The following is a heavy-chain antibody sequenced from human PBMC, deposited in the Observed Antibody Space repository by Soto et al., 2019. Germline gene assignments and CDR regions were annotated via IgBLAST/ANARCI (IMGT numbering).Heavy chain of an antibody. V-gene: IGHV4-30-2*01. J-gene: IGHJ6*02. CDR1: GDSISRGCYS. D-gene: IGHD6-6*01. Sequence: PSETLSLTCAVSGDSISRGCYSWTWIRQPPGKALEWIGNIYDSGSTSYNPSLKSRVTISVDTPKNQFSLRLTSVTAADTAVYFCARGSSSYYDYGMDVWGQGTTVTVSS. CDR2: IYDSGST. CDR3: ARGSSSYYDYGMDV.